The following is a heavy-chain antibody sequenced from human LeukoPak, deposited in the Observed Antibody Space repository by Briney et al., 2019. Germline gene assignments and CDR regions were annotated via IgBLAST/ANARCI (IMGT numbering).Heavy chain of an antibody. V-gene: IGHV3-7*01. CDR3: ARDPGYCSGGSCYTRSYYFDY. Sequence: PGGSLRLSCAASGFTFGSYWMSWVRQAPGKGLEWVANIKQDGSEKYYVDSVKGRFTISRDNAKNSLFMQMNSLRAEDTAVYYCARDPGYCSGGSCYTRSYYFDYWGRGTLVTVSS. CDR2: IKQDGSEK. D-gene: IGHD2-15*01. CDR1: GFTFGSYW. J-gene: IGHJ4*02.